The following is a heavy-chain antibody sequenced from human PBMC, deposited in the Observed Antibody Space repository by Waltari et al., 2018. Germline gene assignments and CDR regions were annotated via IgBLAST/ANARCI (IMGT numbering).Heavy chain of an antibody. Sequence: QRQLQEWGPRLVKPSETLSLTCSASGDPLVYHLYYWGWIRQPPGKGLEWIGSACYDGTTHYNSSRKGRATISVDPTKNQFSLEISSTTAADTAVYYCARDPTKGVYNWFDPWGQGILVIVSS. D-gene: IGHD3-10*01. J-gene: IGHJ5*02. CDR1: GDPLVYHLYY. CDR2: ACYDGTT. CDR3: ARDPTKGVYNWFDP. V-gene: IGHV4-39*07.